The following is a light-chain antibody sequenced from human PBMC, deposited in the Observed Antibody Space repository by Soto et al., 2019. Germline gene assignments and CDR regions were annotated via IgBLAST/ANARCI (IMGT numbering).Light chain of an antibody. CDR1: QSVSSN. V-gene: IGKV3D-15*01. J-gene: IGKJ5*01. CDR3: QQYNNWPLS. CDR2: DAS. Sequence: EIVMTLSPSTLSVSPGERATLSCRASQSVSSNLAWYQQKPGQAPRLLIYDASNRATGIPARFSGSGSGTDFTLTISGLQSEDSAVYFCQQYNNWPLSFGQGTRLEI.